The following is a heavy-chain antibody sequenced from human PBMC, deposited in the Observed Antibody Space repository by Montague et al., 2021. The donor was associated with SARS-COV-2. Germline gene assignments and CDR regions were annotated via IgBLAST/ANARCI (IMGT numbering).Heavy chain of an antibody. CDR1: GDSVVGHRRR. CDR3: ARDTRIQLWFDRDYYYGMDV. V-gene: IGHV6-1*01. Sequence: CAISGDSVVGHRRRSEENTPAPPSHVQLLCRPYYRSKWYNDYAVSVKSRITINPDTSKNQFSLQLNSVTPEDTAVYYCARDTRIQLWFDRDYYYGMDVWGQGTTVTVSS. CDR2: PYYRSKWYN. J-gene: IGHJ6*02. D-gene: IGHD5-18*01.